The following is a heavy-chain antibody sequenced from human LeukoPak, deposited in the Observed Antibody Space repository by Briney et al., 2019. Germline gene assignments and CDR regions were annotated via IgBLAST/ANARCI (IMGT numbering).Heavy chain of an antibody. CDR1: GYSIISDYF. CDR3: ARVVASTSIDS. CDR2: IFHSGSV. D-gene: IGHD2-15*01. V-gene: IGHV4-38-2*02. Sequence: PSETLSLTCIVSGYSIISDYFWGWVRQPPGKGPEWIGSIFHSGSVFYNPSLRNRVTLSIEPSKNRFSLELTSVTAADTAIYYCARVVASTSIDSWGQGTLVTVSS. J-gene: IGHJ4*02.